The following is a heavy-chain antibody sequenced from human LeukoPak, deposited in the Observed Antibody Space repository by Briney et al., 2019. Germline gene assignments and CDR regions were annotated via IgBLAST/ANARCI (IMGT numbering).Heavy chain of an antibody. CDR2: IYYSGST. CDR3: ARRGTMTVAGTRDFDY. Sequence: SETLSLTYTVSGGSISSSSYYWGWIRQPPGKGLEWIGSIYYSGSTYYNPSLKSRVTISVDTSKNQFSLKLSSVTAADTAVYYCARRGTMTVAGTRDFDYWGQGTLVTVSS. V-gene: IGHV4-39*01. CDR1: GGSISSSSYY. J-gene: IGHJ4*02. D-gene: IGHD6-19*01.